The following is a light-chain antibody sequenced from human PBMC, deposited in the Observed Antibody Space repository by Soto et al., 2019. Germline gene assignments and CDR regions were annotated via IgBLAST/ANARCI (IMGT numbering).Light chain of an antibody. J-gene: IGKJ1*01. CDR1: QSVSSNY. Sequence: EIVLTQSPGTLSLSPGERATLSCRASQSVSSNYLAWYPQKPGQAPRLLIYGASSRATGITDRFSGSGSGTDFTLTISRLEPEDFAVYYCQQYGSSPRNFGQGTRVEIK. CDR3: QQYGSSPRN. V-gene: IGKV3-20*01. CDR2: GAS.